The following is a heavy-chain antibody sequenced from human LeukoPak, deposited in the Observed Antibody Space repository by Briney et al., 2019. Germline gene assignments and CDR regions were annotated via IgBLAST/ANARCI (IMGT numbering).Heavy chain of an antibody. Sequence: SETLSLTCTVSGGSISSYYWSWIRQPPGKGLEWIGYIYYSGSTNYNPSLNSRVTISVDTSKNQFSLKLSSVTAADTAVYYCARLATLLLEREVVTAVIFDAFDIWGQGTMVTVSS. CDR3: ARLATLLLEREVVTAVIFDAFDI. D-gene: IGHD2-21*02. CDR2: IYYSGST. J-gene: IGHJ3*02. V-gene: IGHV4-59*08. CDR1: GGSISSYY.